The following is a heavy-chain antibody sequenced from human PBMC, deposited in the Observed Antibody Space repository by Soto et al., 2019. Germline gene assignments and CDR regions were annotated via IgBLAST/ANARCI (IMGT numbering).Heavy chain of an antibody. Sequence: GGSLRLSCAASGFTFSSYWMSWVRQAPGKGLEWVANIKQDGSEKYYVDSVKGRFTISRDNAKNSLYLQMNSLRAEDTAVYYCARGGGNWNSTQYYFDYWGQGTLVTVSS. J-gene: IGHJ4*02. CDR3: ARGGGNWNSTQYYFDY. D-gene: IGHD1-7*01. CDR2: IKQDGSEK. V-gene: IGHV3-7*01. CDR1: GFTFSSYW.